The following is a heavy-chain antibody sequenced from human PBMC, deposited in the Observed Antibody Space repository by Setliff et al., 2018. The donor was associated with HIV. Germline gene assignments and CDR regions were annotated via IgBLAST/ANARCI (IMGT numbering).Heavy chain of an antibody. J-gene: IGHJ6*03. V-gene: IGHV3-23*01. CDR1: GFTFTSYA. CDR3: AKSGYCGSTTCRNYYYYMDV. D-gene: IGHD2-2*01. Sequence: ETLSLSCAASGFTFTSYAMSWVRQAPGKGLEWVSSISGSGITTYHAYSVKGRFTISRDNSKNTLYLQMNSLGAEDTAIYYCAKSGYCGSTTCRNYYYYMDVWGRGTTVTVSS. CDR2: ISGSGITT.